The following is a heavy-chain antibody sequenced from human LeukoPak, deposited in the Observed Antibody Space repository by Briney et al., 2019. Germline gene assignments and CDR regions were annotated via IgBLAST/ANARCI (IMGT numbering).Heavy chain of an antibody. D-gene: IGHD2/OR15-2a*01. Sequence: GGSLRLSCAASGFTFSDSAMRWVRQAPGKGLEWVSSIDKSGTNTFYADSVKGRFTIYRDNSKNTVYLYMVSQRAEDTAMYYCAKGVSGPQYYFHFWGQGNMVTVSS. J-gene: IGHJ4*02. CDR2: IDKSGTNT. V-gene: IGHV3-23*05. CDR3: AKGVSGPQYYFHF. CDR1: GFTFSDSA.